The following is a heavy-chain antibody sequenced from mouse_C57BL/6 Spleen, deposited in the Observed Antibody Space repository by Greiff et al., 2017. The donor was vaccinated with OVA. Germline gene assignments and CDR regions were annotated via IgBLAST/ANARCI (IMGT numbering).Heavy chain of an antibody. CDR1: GYTFTSYG. CDR3: ARSGAKLWYFDV. Sequence: QVQLQQSGAELARPGASVKLSCKASGYTFTSYGISWVKQRTGQGLEWIGEIYPRSGNTYYNEKFKGKATLTADKSSSTAYMELRSLTSEDSAVYFCARSGAKLWYFDVWGTGTTVTVSS. CDR2: IYPRSGNT. V-gene: IGHV1-81*01. D-gene: IGHD4-1*01. J-gene: IGHJ1*03.